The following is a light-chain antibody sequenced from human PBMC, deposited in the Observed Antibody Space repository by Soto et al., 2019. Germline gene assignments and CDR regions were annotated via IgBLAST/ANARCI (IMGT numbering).Light chain of an antibody. CDR1: SGHSSYA. Sequence: QSVLTQSPSASASLGASVKLTCTLRSGHSSYAIAWHQQQPEKGPRYLMKLNSDGSHSKGAGIPDRFSGSSSGAERYLTISRLQSEDEADYYFQTWCTGIHYVFGTGTKLTVL. J-gene: IGLJ1*01. CDR3: QTWCTGIHYV. V-gene: IGLV4-69*01. CDR2: LNSDGSH.